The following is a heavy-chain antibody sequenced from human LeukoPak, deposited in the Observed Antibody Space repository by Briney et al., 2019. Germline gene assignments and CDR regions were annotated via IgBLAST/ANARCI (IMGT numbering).Heavy chain of an antibody. CDR1: GFTFSDYY. Sequence: GGSLRLSCAASGFTFSDYYMSWIRQAPGKGLEWVSYISSGSTIYYADSVKGRFTISRDNAKNSLYLQMNSLRAEDTAVYYCARVFDYWGQGTLVTVSS. CDR2: ISSGSTI. J-gene: IGHJ4*02. V-gene: IGHV3-11*01. CDR3: ARVFDY.